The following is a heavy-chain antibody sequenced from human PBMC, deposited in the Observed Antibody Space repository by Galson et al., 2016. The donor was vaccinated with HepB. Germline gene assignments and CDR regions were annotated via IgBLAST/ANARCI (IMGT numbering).Heavy chain of an antibody. CDR2: ISYDESSK. D-gene: IGHD3-16*01. V-gene: IGHV3-30-3*01. J-gene: IGHJ4*02. CDR1: GFSFSSYA. CDR3: ARFWDFFDY. Sequence: SLRLSCAASGFSFSSYALHWVRQAPGKGPEWLAVISYDESSKFYAESVKGRFTISRDTSSNTLYLQMNSLRPEDTAVYYCARFWDFFDYWGQGALVTVSS.